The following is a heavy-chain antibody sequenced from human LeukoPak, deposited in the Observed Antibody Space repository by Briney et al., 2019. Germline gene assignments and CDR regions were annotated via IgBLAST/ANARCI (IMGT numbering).Heavy chain of an antibody. CDR3: ARDAPYYDILTGYQDYYYGMDV. Sequence: VASVKVSCKASGYTFIGYYMHWVRQAPGQGLEWMGWINPNSGGRNYAQKFQGRVTMTRDTSISTAYMELSRLRSDDTAVYYCARDAPYYDILTGYQDYYYGMDVWGQGTTVTVSS. D-gene: IGHD3-9*01. CDR2: INPNSGGR. CDR1: GYTFIGYY. J-gene: IGHJ6*02. V-gene: IGHV1-2*02.